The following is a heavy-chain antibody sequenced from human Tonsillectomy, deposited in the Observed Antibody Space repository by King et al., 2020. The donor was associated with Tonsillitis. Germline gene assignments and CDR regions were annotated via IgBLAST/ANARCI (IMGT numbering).Heavy chain of an antibody. CDR1: GYTFTGYY. CDR2: INPNSGGT. CDR3: APSRYYYDSSGYSFDY. J-gene: IGHJ4*02. D-gene: IGHD3-22*01. Sequence: VQLVESGAEVKKPGASVKVSCKASGYTFTGYYMHWVRQAPGQGLEWMGWINPNSGGTNYAQKFQGRVTMTRDTSISTAYMELSRLRSYDTAVYYCAPSRYYYDSSGYSFDYWGQGTLVTVSS. V-gene: IGHV1-2*02.